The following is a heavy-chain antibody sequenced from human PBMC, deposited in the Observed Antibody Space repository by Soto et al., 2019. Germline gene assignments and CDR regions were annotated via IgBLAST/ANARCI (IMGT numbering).Heavy chain of an antibody. CDR1: GGSISSSNW. Sequence: SETLSLTCAVSGGSISSSNWWSWVRQPPGKGLEWIGEIYHSGSTNYNPSLKSRVTISVDKSKNQFSLKLSSVTAADTAVYYCARGRLSSSSEDNWFDPWGQGTLVTVSS. CDR3: ARGRLSSSSEDNWFDP. D-gene: IGHD6-6*01. J-gene: IGHJ5*02. CDR2: IYHSGST. V-gene: IGHV4-4*02.